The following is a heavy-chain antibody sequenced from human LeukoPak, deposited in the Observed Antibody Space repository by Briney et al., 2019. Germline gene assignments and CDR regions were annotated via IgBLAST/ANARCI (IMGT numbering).Heavy chain of an antibody. V-gene: IGHV1-46*01. CDR2: INPSGGST. D-gene: IGHD3-22*01. CDR1: GYTFTSYY. J-gene: IGHJ4*02. Sequence: ASVKISCKVSGYTFTSYYMHWVRQAPGQGLEWMGIINPSGGSTSYAQKFQGRVTMTRDTSTSTVYMELSSLRSEDTAVYYCARTARLRYYDSSGYFPYYFDYWGQGTLVTVSS. CDR3: ARTARLRYYDSSGYFPYYFDY.